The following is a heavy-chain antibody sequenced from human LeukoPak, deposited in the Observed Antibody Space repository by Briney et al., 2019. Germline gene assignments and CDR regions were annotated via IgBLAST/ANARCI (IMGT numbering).Heavy chain of an antibody. V-gene: IGHV3-23*01. D-gene: IGHD3-10*01. Sequence: KPGGSLRLSCAASGFTFSGYAMNWVRQAPGKGLEWVSVISGSGDNTYYADSVKGRFTISRDNSKNTLYLQMNSLRAEDTAAYYCAKEFQYGSGNYEYFQHWGQGTLVTVSS. CDR2: ISGSGDNT. J-gene: IGHJ1*01. CDR1: GFTFSGYA. CDR3: AKEFQYGSGNYEYFQH.